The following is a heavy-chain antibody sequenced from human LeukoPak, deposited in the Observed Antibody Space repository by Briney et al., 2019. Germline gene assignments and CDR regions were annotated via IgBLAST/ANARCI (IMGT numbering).Heavy chain of an antibody. CDR1: GFTFDDYA. V-gene: IGHV3-9*01. D-gene: IGHD2-2*01. J-gene: IGHJ4*02. Sequence: GGSLRLSCAASGFTFDDYAMHWVRQAPGKGLDWVSGISWNSGSIGYADSVKGRFTISRDNAKNSLYLQMNSLRAEDTAVYYCARGQPIRYCSSTSCLTPVDYWGQGTPVTVSS. CDR3: ARGQPIRYCSSTSCLTPVDY. CDR2: ISWNSGSI.